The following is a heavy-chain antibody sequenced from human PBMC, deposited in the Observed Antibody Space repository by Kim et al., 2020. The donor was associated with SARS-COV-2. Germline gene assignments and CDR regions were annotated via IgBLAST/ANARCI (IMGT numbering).Heavy chain of an antibody. CDR3: ARVRGVVPGYFDY. V-gene: IGHV1-18*01. J-gene: IGHJ4*02. D-gene: IGHD2-2*01. Sequence: KYEQRLQGRVTMTTDTSTSTAYMELRSRRSDDTAVYYWARVRGVVPGYFDYWGQGTLVTVSS.